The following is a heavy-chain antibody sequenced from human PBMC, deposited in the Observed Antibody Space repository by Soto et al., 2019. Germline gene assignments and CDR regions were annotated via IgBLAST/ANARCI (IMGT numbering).Heavy chain of an antibody. CDR2: IKSSGSPT. Sequence: EVQLLESGGGWVQPGGSLRLSCAASGFTFSTYAMTWVRLAPGRGLEWVLGIKSSGSPTDYPESVKGRFTISRDILMNTLFLDMNGLRAEDTAIYYCATSPRGGASGVWYFDVWGCGTLVTVSS. D-gene: IGHD3-16*01. CDR3: ATSPRGGASGVWYFDV. CDR1: GFTFSTYA. J-gene: IGHJ2*01. V-gene: IGHV3-23*05.